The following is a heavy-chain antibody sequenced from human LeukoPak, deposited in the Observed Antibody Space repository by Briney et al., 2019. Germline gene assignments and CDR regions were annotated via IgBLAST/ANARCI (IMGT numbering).Heavy chain of an antibody. V-gene: IGHV3-21*01. CDR2: ISGSTTDI. CDR3: AKTYYYDSSGYYYLGWFDP. CDR1: GFTFTAYT. D-gene: IGHD3-22*01. J-gene: IGHJ5*02. Sequence: RTAGSLRLSCAASGFTFTAYTINWVRQAPGKGLEWVSYISGSTTDIYYADSVKGRFTISRDNSKNTVYLQMNSLRAEDTAVYYCAKTYYYDSSGYYYLGWFDPWGQGTLVTVSS.